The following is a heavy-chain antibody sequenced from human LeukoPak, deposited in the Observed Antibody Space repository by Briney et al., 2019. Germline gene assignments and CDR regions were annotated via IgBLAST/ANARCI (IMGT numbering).Heavy chain of an antibody. CDR2: INPNSGGT. J-gene: IGHJ4*02. D-gene: IGHD6-13*01. V-gene: IGHV1-2*04. CDR3: AREYSSSCFEF. CDR1: GYTFTGNY. Sequence: ASVKVSCKASGYTFTGNYIHWVRQAPGQGLEWMGWINPNSGGTNYAQKFQGWVTMTRDTSISTAYMELSRLKSDDTAVYYCAREYSSSCFEFWGQGTLVTVSS.